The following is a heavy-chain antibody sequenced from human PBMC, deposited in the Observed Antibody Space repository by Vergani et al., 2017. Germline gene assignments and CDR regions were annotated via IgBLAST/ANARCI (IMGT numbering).Heavy chain of an antibody. Sequence: QVQLVQSGAEVKKPGASVKVSCKASGYTFTSYAMHWVRQAPGQRLEWMGWSNAGNGNTKYSQEFQGRVTITRDTSTSTAYMELRSLTSDDTAVYYCAKGGVSYDIFGGDKYYYYGLDVWGQGP. CDR1: GYTFTSYA. V-gene: IGHV1-3*02. CDR2: SNAGNGNT. J-gene: IGHJ6*02. CDR3: AKGGVSYDIFGGDKYYYYGLDV. D-gene: IGHD3-9*01.